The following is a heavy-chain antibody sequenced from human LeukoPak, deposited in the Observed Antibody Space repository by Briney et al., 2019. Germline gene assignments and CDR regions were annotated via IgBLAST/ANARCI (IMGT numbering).Heavy chain of an antibody. D-gene: IGHD6-19*01. Sequence: GGSLRLSCAASGFTFSSYWMSWVRQAPGKGLEWVANIKQDGSEKYYVDSVKGRFTISRDNAKNSLYLQMNSLRAEDTAVYYCAKEARGIAVAASYFDYWGQGTLVTVSS. CDR3: AKEARGIAVAASYFDY. J-gene: IGHJ4*02. CDR1: GFTFSSYW. CDR2: IKQDGSEK. V-gene: IGHV3-7*01.